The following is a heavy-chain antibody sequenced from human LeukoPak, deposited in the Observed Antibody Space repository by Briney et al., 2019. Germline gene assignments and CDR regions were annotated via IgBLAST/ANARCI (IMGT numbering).Heavy chain of an antibody. CDR2: ISAYNGNT. CDR1: GYTFTSYG. CDR3: ARARGYSYGEDWFDP. J-gene: IGHJ5*02. V-gene: IGHV1-18*01. Sequence: ASVKVSCKASGYTFTSYGISWVRQAPGQGLEWMGWISAYNGNTNYAQKLQGRVTITADKSTSTAYMELSSLRSEDTAVYYCARARGYSYGEDWFDPWGQGTLVTVSS. D-gene: IGHD5-18*01.